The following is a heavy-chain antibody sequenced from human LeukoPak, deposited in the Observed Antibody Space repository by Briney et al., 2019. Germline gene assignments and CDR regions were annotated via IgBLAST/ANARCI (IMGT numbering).Heavy chain of an antibody. CDR3: ARDGPYSSSWYSVGWFDP. Sequence: PSETLSLTCTVSGGSINSFYWTWIRQPPGKGLEWIGYIYYSGSTNYNPSLRSRVTISVDTSKNQFSLKLSSVTAADTAVYYCARDGPYSSSWYSVGWFDPWGQGTLVTVSS. V-gene: IGHV4-59*12. J-gene: IGHJ5*02. CDR1: GGSINSFY. D-gene: IGHD6-13*01. CDR2: IYYSGST.